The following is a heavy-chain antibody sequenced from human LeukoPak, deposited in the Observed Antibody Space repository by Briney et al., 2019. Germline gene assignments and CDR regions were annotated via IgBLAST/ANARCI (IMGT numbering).Heavy chain of an antibody. V-gene: IGHV4-34*01. J-gene: IGHJ6*03. CDR3: ARGRRCSSTSYSVPYYYYYMDV. CDR2: INHSGST. Sequence: SETLSLTCAVYGGSFSGYYWSWIRQPPGKGLEWIGEINHSGSTNYNPSLKSRVTISVDTSKNQFSLKLSSVTAADTAVYYCARGRRCSSTSYSVPYYYYYMDVWGKGTTVTVSS. CDR1: GGSFSGYY. D-gene: IGHD2-2*01.